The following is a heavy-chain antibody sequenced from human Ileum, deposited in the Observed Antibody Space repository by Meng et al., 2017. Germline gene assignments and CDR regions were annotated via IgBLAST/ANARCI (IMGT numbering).Heavy chain of an antibody. J-gene: IGHJ4*02. CDR2: TYYRSKWYS. CDR3: ASGSGSLDY. V-gene: IGHV6-1*02. D-gene: IGHD3-3*01. Sequence: HEHLARPVPGRAKPSHALALARPVPGGVAPNNIGGWNWIRQSPLRGLEWLGRTYYRSKWYSEYAASVKSRISITPDTSKNQFSLQMNSVTPEDTAVYYCASGSGSLDYWGPGTLVTVSS. CDR1: GGVAPNNIGG.